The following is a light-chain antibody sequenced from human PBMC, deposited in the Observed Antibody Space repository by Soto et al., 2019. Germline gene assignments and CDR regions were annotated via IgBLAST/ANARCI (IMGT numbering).Light chain of an antibody. CDR2: DVS. CDR3: SSYTSSSPLV. Sequence: QCALTQPASVSGSPGQSITLSCTGTSSDVGGYNYVSWYQQHPGKAPKLMIYDVSNRPSGVSNRFSGSKSGNTASLTISGLQAEDEADYYCSSYTSSSPLVFGGGTKLTVL. J-gene: IGLJ2*01. V-gene: IGLV2-14*01. CDR1: SSDVGGYNY.